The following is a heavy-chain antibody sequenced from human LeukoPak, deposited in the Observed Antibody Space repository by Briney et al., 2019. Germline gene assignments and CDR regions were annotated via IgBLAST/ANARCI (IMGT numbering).Heavy chain of an antibody. CDR1: GYTFTSYG. CDR3: ARDFERFGVWHNYYYYGMDV. J-gene: IGHJ6*02. D-gene: IGHD3-10*01. CDR2: ISAYNGNT. Sequence: GASVKVSCKASGYTFTSYGISWVRQAPGQGLEWMGWISAYNGNTNYAQKLQGRVTMTTDTSTSTAYMELRSLRSDDTAVYYCARDFERFGVWHNYYYYGMDVWGQGTTVTVSS. V-gene: IGHV1-18*01.